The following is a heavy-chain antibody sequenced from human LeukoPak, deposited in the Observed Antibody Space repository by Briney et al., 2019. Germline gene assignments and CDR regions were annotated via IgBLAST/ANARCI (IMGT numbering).Heavy chain of an antibody. CDR2: INPSGGST. CDR3: ARAGYSSSWYPGQRNQNWFDP. Sequence: GASVKVSCRASGYTFTSYYMHWVRQAPGQGLEWMGIINPSGGSTSYAQKFQGRVTMTRDMSTSTVYMELSSLRSEDTAVYYCARAGYSSSWYPGQRNQNWFDPWGQGTLVTVSS. D-gene: IGHD6-13*01. J-gene: IGHJ5*02. V-gene: IGHV1-46*01. CDR1: GYTFTSYY.